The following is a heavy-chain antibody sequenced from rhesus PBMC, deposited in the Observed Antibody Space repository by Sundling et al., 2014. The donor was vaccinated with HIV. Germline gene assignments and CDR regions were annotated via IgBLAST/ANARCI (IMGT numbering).Heavy chain of an antibody. V-gene: IGHV3S4*01. D-gene: IGHD3-9*01. Sequence: EVQLVESGGGLVQPGGSLRLSCAASGFTFSSYDMNWVRQALGKGLEWVSSISNTGKTIYYADSVKGRFTISRDNAKNSLSLQMNSLKTEDTAVYYCTWDLNLRVGRYGLDSWGQGVVVTVSS. CDR1: GFTFSSYD. J-gene: IGHJ6*01. CDR3: TWDLNLRVGRYGLDS. CDR2: ISNTGKTI.